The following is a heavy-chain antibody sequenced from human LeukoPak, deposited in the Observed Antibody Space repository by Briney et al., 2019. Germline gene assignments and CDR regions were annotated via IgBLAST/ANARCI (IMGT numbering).Heavy chain of an antibody. V-gene: IGHV1-69*13. CDR3: ARASSGYPENELDY. J-gene: IGHJ4*02. CDR1: GYTFTSYG. CDR2: IIPIFGTA. D-gene: IGHD3-22*01. Sequence: GASVKVSCKASGYTFTSYGISWVRQAPGQGLEWMGGIIPIFGTANYAQKFQGRVTITADESTSTAYMELSSLRSEDTAVYYCARASSGYPENELDYWGQGTLVTVSS.